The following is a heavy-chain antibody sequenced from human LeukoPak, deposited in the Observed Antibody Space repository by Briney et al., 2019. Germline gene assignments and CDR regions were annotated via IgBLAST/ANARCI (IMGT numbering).Heavy chain of an antibody. D-gene: IGHD2-21*02. J-gene: IGHJ4*02. V-gene: IGHV3-15*01. CDR1: GGSFSAYY. CDR2: IKSKTDGGTT. CDR3: TREAVTANGYFDY. Sequence: ETLSLTCAVYGGSFSAYYWSWIRRTPGKGLEWVGRIKSKTDGGTTDYAAPVKGRFTISRDDSKNTLYLQMNSLKTEDTAVYYCTREAVTANGYFDYWGQGTLVTVSS.